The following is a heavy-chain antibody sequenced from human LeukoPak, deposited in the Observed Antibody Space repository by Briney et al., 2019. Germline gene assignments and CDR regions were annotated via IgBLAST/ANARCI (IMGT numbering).Heavy chain of an antibody. D-gene: IGHD3-22*01. V-gene: IGHV4-30-2*01. CDR3: ARVQTKRAYYYDSRLYGMDV. J-gene: IGHJ6*02. CDR1: GGSISSGGYS. Sequence: SETLSLTCAVSGGSISSGGYSWSWIRQPPGKGLEWIGYIYHSGSTYYNPSLKSRVTISVDRSKNQFSLKLSSVTAADTAVYYCARVQTKRAYYYDSRLYGMDVWGQGTTVTVSS. CDR2: IYHSGST.